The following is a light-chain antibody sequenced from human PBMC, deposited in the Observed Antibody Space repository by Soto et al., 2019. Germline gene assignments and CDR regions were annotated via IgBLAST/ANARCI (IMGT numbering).Light chain of an antibody. J-gene: IGKJ5*01. V-gene: IGKV3-20*01. CDR1: QSVSSNY. CDR2: GAS. CDR3: QQYDNSIT. Sequence: EIVLTQSPDTVSLSPGETATLSCRASQSVSSNYLAWYQQKPGQAPRLLIYGASSRATGIPDRFSGSGSGTDFPLIISRLEPEDFAVFYCQQYDNSITFGQGTRLEI.